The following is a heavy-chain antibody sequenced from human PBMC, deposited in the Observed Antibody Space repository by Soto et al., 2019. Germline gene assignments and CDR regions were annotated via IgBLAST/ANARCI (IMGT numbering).Heavy chain of an antibody. CDR2: IYYGGST. J-gene: IGHJ4*01. CDR3: ARDGYTYGYI. CDR1: GGSISSGDYC. D-gene: IGHD5-18*01. V-gene: IGHV4-31*03. Sequence: SETLSLTCTVSGGSISSGDYCWSWIRQHPGKGLEWIGCIYYGGSTYDNPSLKSRIIMSLDTSKSQFSLKLGSMTAADTAVYYCARDGYTYGYIWGQGTLVTVSS.